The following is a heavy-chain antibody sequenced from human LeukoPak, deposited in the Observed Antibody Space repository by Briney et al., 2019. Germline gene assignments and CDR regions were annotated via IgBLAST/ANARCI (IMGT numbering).Heavy chain of an antibody. CDR1: GFTFSSYA. CDR3: ARGRRGVSSYFDY. J-gene: IGHJ4*02. D-gene: IGHD3-10*01. Sequence: GGSLRLSCAASGFTFSSYAMHWVRQAPGKGLEYVSAISSNGGSTYYANSVKGRFTISRDNSKNTLYLQMGSLRAEDIAVYYCARGRRGVSSYFDYWGQGTLVTVSS. CDR2: ISSNGGST. V-gene: IGHV3-64*01.